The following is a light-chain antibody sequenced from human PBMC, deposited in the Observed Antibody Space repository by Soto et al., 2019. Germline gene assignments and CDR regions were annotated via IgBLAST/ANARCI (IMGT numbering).Light chain of an antibody. CDR3: QQYNNWPIT. CDR1: QSVSTSF. J-gene: IGKJ5*01. CDR2: GAF. Sequence: EVVLTQSPGTLSLSPGERATLSCMSSQSVSTSFLAWYQQKPGQAPRLLIYGAFSRATGIPDRFSGSGSGTDFTLTISRLEPEDFAVYYCQQYNNWPITFGQGTRLEIK. V-gene: IGKV3-20*01.